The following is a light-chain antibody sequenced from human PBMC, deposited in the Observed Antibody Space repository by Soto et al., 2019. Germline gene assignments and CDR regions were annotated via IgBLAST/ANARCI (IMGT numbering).Light chain of an antibody. V-gene: IGLV1-40*01. Sequence: QSVLTQPPSVSGAPGQRVTISCTGSSSNIGAGYDLHWYQQLPGTAPKLLIYGNSNRPSGVPDRFSGSKSGTSASLAITGLQAEGEADYYCQSYDSSLSGSFVFGTGTKVTV. CDR1: SSNIGAGYD. J-gene: IGLJ1*01. CDR2: GNS. CDR3: QSYDSSLSGSFV.